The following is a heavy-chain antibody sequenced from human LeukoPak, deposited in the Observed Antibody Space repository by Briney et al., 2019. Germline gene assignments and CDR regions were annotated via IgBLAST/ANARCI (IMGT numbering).Heavy chain of an antibody. CDR3: AKCLGDGGNYYFDY. V-gene: IGHV3-49*04. Sequence: PGGSLRLSCTASGFTFGDYAMSWVRQAPGKGLEWVGFIRSKAYGGTTEYAASVKGRFTISRDDSKSIAYLQMNSLRAEDTAVYYCAKCLGDGGNYYFDYWDQGTLVTVSS. J-gene: IGHJ4*02. CDR1: GFTFGDYA. D-gene: IGHD4-23*01. CDR2: IRSKAYGGTT.